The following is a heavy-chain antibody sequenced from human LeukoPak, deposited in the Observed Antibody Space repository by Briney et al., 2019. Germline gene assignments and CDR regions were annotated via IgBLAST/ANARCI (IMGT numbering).Heavy chain of an antibody. CDR1: GGSISSYY. J-gene: IGHJ3*02. D-gene: IGHD3-10*01. V-gene: IGHV4-59*01. Sequence: SETLSLTCTVSGGSISSYYWSWIRQPPGKGLEWIGYIYYSGSTNYNPSLKSRVTISVDTSKNQFSLKLSSVTAADTAVYYCASELSNDAFDIWGQGTMVTVSS. CDR3: ASELSNDAFDI. CDR2: IYYSGST.